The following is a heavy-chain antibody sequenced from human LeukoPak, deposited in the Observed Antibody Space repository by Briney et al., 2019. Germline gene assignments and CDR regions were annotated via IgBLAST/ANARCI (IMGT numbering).Heavy chain of an antibody. V-gene: IGHV4-61*08. Sequence: PSETLSLTCSVSGGSISSFYWSWFYWSWIRQPPGKGLEWIGYIYFSGSTNYNPSLKSRVTISVDTSKNQFSLKLSSVTAADTAVYYCARTWGHSLNAHCSYMDVWGKGTTVTVSS. J-gene: IGHJ6*03. CDR3: ARTWGHSLNAHCSYMDV. CDR1: GGSISS. CDR2: IYFSGST. D-gene: IGHD3-16*01.